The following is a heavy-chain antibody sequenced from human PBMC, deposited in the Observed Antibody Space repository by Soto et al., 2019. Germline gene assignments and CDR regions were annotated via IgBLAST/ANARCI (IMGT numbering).Heavy chain of an antibody. V-gene: IGHV4-31*03. CDR2: IYYSGST. Sequence: PSETLSLTCTVSGGSISSGGYYWSWIRQHPGKGLEWIGYIYYSGSTYYNPSLKSRVTISVDTSKNQFSLKLSSVTAADTAVYYCARGDDILYYGYGTDVWGQGTTVTVSS. D-gene: IGHD2-8*01. CDR3: ARGDDILYYGYGTDV. J-gene: IGHJ6*02. CDR1: GGSISSGGYY.